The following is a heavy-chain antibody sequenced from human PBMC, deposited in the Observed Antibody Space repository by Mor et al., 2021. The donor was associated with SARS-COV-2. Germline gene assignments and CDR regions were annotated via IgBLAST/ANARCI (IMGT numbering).Heavy chain of an antibody. CDR2: GA. D-gene: IGHD6-13*01. Sequence: GANYNPSLKSRVTISVDTSKNQFSLKLGSVTAADTALYYCARLKSEQQLPLHPFYYYMDVWGKGTTVTVSS. CDR3: ARLKSEQQLPLHPFYYYMDV. J-gene: IGHJ6*03. V-gene: IGHV4-59*08.